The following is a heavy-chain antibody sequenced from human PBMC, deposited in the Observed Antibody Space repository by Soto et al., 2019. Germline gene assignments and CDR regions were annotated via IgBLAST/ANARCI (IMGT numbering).Heavy chain of an antibody. D-gene: IGHD2-15*01. J-gene: IGHJ6*02. CDR2: ISPSTSHI. CDR1: GFTFSSCT. Sequence: EVPLVESGGGLVKPGGSLRLSCAVSGFTFSSCTMNWVRQAPGKGLEWVSSISPSTSHIYYADSVKGRFTISRDNATNSLFLQMNSLRAEDTAVYYCSGCSGGACHQNYGMVVWGQGTTVTVSS. CDR3: SGCSGGACHQNYGMVV. V-gene: IGHV3-21*01.